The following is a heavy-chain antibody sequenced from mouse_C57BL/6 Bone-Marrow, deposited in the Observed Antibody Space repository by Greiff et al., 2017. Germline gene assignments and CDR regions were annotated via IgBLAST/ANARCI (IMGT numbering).Heavy chain of an antibody. CDR2: IDPETGGT. CDR1: GYTFTDYE. J-gene: IGHJ1*03. V-gene: IGHV1-15*01. Sequence: QVQLKESGAELVRPGASVTLSCKASGYTFTDYEMHWVKQTPVHGLEWIGSIDPETGGTAYNQKFKGKAILTADKSSSTAYMELRSLTSEDSAVYYCTSPRGYFDVWGTGTTVTVSS. CDR3: TSPRGYFDV.